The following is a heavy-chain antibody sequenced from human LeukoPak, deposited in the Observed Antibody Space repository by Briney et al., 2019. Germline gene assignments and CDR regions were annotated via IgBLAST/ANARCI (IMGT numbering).Heavy chain of an antibody. D-gene: IGHD3-10*02. V-gene: IGHV3-21*01. Sequence: GGSLRLSCAASGFTFSIYSMNWVRQAPGKGLEWVSSISSSSTYIYYADSVKGRFTISRDNAKNSLYLQMNSLRAEDTAVYYCAELGITMIGGVWGKGTTVTISS. CDR1: GFTFSIYS. CDR3: AELGITMIGGV. CDR2: ISSSSTYI. J-gene: IGHJ6*04.